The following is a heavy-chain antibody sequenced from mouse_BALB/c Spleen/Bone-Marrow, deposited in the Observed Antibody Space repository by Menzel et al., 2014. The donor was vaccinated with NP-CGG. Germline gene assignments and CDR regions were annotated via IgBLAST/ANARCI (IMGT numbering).Heavy chain of an antibody. Sequence: EVQLQQSGPELEKPGASVKISCKASGYSFTGYNMNWVKQSNGKSLEWIGIIDPYYGGTDYNQKFKGKATLTVGKSSSTAYTQLKSLTSEDSAVYYCARVGDNRHFDVWGAGTTVTVSS. CDR2: IDPYYGGT. V-gene: IGHV1-39*01. J-gene: IGHJ1*01. CDR1: GYSFTGYN. D-gene: IGHD3-3*01. CDR3: ARVGDNRHFDV.